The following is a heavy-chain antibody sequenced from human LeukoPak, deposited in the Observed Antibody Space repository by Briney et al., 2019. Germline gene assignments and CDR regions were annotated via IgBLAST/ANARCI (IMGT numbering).Heavy chain of an antibody. D-gene: IGHD2-15*01. Sequence: GRSLRLSCAASGFTFSSYGMHWVRQAPGKGLEWVAVIWYDGSNKYYADSVKGRFTISRDNSKNTLYLQMNSLRAEDTAVYYCAKDGYCSGRSRYHTLYYHCYYGMDVWGQGTTVTVSS. J-gene: IGHJ6*02. CDR2: IWYDGSNK. CDR1: GFTFSSYG. CDR3: AKDGYCSGRSRYHTLYYHCYYGMDV. V-gene: IGHV3-30*18.